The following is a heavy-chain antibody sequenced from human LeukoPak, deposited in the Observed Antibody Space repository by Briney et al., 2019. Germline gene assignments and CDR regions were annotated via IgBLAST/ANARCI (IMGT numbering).Heavy chain of an antibody. CDR1: GYTLTELS. CDR2: FDPEDGET. Sequence: ASVKVSCKVSGYTLTELSMHWVRQAPGKGLEWMGGFDPEDGETIYAQKFQGRVTMTEDTSTDTAYMELSSLRSEDTAVYYCARDRYYYDSSGYELPDWGQGTLVTVSS. V-gene: IGHV1-24*01. D-gene: IGHD3-22*01. CDR3: ARDRYYYDSSGYELPD. J-gene: IGHJ4*02.